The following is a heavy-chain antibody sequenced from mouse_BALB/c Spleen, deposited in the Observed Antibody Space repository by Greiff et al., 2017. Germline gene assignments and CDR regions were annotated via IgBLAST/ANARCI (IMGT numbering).Heavy chain of an antibody. CDR1: GYAFTNYL. J-gene: IGHJ4*01. Sequence: QVHVKQSGAELVRPGTSVKVSCKASGYAFTNYLIEWVKQRPGQGLEWIGVINPGSGGTNYNEKFKGKATLTADKSSSTAYMQLSSLTSDDSAVYFCAIIYYGNSYAMDYWGQGTSVTVSS. D-gene: IGHD2-1*01. V-gene: IGHV1-54*01. CDR2: INPGSGGT. CDR3: AIIYYGNSYAMDY.